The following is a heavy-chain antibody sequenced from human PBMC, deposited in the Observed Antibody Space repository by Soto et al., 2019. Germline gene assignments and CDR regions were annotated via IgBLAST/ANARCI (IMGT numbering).Heavy chain of an antibody. J-gene: IGHJ4*02. V-gene: IGHV4-30-2*06. CDR1: VGSLSTTGSS. D-gene: IGHD2-15*01. Sequence: PSETLSLTCAVSVGSLSTTGSSLMWIRQSPGKGLEWLGCISYIGVTYYNPSLKSRGSMSLDRSKNQLSLRLNSVTAADTALYYCARDLCRGGSCYVAYWGQGATLTVSS. CDR3: ARDLCRGGSCYVAY. CDR2: ISYIGVT.